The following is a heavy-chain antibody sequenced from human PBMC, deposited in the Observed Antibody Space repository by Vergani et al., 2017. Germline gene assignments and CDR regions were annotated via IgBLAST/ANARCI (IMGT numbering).Heavy chain of an antibody. Sequence: QFQLVQSGAEVKKPGSSVKVSCKASVGTFSSYTISWVRQAPGQGLEWMGRIIPILGIANYAQKFQGRVTITADKSTSTAYMELSSLRSEDTAVYYCARDSVASAAFDIWGQGTMVTVSS. J-gene: IGHJ3*02. CDR2: IIPILGIA. D-gene: IGHD6-19*01. CDR3: ARDSVASAAFDI. CDR1: VGTFSSYT. V-gene: IGHV1-69*08.